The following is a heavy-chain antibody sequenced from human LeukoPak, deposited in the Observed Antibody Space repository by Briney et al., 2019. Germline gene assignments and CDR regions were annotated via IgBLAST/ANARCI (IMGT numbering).Heavy chain of an antibody. CDR2: IQQAGSP. D-gene: IGHD6-13*01. Sequence: SETLSLTCTVSGGSISSYYWSWIRQSPGKGLEWIGQIQQAGSPIYNPSLKSRIIMSLDKSRNQFSLTLSSVTAADTAVYYCARFSSSSWSGYGVDVWGQGTTVTVSS. V-gene: IGHV4-59*12. CDR1: GGSISSYY. J-gene: IGHJ6*02. CDR3: ARFSSSSWSGYGVDV.